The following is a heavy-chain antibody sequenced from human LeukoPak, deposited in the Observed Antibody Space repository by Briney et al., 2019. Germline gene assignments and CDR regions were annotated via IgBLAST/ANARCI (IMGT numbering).Heavy chain of an antibody. D-gene: IGHD3-9*01. CDR3: ARDLLEESWHDILTGS. CDR1: GGTFSSYA. CDR2: IIPIFGTA. V-gene: IGHV1-69*13. J-gene: IGHJ5*02. Sequence: ASVKVSCKASGGTFSSYAISWVRQAPGQGLEWMGGIIPIFGTANYAQKFQGRVTITADESTSTAYMELSSLRSDDTAVYYCARDLLEESWHDILTGSWGQGTLVTVSS.